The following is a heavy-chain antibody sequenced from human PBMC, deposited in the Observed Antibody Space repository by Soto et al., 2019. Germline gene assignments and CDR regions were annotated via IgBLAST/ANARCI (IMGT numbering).Heavy chain of an antibody. J-gene: IGHJ4*02. Sequence: QVQLVESGGGVVQPGRSLRLSCAASGFTFSSYAMHWVRQAPGKGLEWVAVISYDGSNKYYADSVKGRFTISRDNSKNTLYLQMNSLRAEDTAVYYCARELVRREFDYWGQGTLVTVSS. V-gene: IGHV3-30-3*01. CDR3: ARELVRREFDY. D-gene: IGHD6-13*01. CDR2: ISYDGSNK. CDR1: GFTFSSYA.